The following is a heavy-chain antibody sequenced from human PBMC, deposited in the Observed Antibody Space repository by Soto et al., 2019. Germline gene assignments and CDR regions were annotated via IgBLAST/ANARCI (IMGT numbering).Heavy chain of an antibody. CDR1: GGSFSGYY. V-gene: IGHV4-34*01. Sequence: QVQLQQWGAGLLKPSETLSLTCAVYGGSFSGYYWSWIRQPPGKGLEWIGEINHSGSTNYNPSLKSRVIISVDTSKNQFSLKLSSVTAADTAVYYCATAGGDCSSTSCYAQTSFDYWGQGTLVTVSS. CDR2: INHSGST. D-gene: IGHD2-2*01. J-gene: IGHJ4*02. CDR3: ATAGGDCSSTSCYAQTSFDY.